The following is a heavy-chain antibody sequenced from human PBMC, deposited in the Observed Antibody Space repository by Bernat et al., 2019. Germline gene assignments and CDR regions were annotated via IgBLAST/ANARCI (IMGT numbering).Heavy chain of an antibody. V-gene: IGHV3-7*03. CDR3: ARERGDYDSVWGRYRYYGMDV. Sequence: LRLSCAASGFTFSSYWMSWVRQAPGKGLEWVANIKQDGSEKYYVDSVKGRFTISRDNAKNSLYLQMNSLRAEETAVYYCARERGDYDSVWGRYRYYGMDVWGKGTTV. J-gene: IGHJ6*04. CDR1: GFTFSSYW. CDR2: IKQDGSEK. D-gene: IGHD3-16*02.